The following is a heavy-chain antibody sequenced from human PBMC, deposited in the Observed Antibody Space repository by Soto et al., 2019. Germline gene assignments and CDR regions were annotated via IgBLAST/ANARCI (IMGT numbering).Heavy chain of an antibody. V-gene: IGHV3-23*01. CDR3: ATVHNTSRSFDY. CDR1: GFTFNIYA. CDR2: TGATGRTT. J-gene: IGHJ4*02. Sequence: GGSLRLSCAASGFTFNIYAMTWVRQAPGKGLEWVSTTGATGRTTYYSDSVKGRFTVSRDNSKNTLDLQMSNLRAEDTAVYYCATVHNTSRSFDYWGQGTLFTVSS. D-gene: IGHD1-20*01.